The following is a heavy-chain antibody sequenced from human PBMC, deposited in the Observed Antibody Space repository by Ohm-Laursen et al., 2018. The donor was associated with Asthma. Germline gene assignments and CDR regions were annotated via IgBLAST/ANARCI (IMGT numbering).Heavy chain of an antibody. CDR1: GFTFRSYA. V-gene: IGHV3-30-3*01. CDR2: GGSYYDGGLK. CDR3: ARDVMEWYLPAFDF. J-gene: IGHJ4*02. Sequence: SLRLSCAASGFTFRSYAMHWVRQAPGKGLEWVAVGGSYYDGGLKYYADSVNGRFTVSRDDSKNTLYLQMNSLRLDDTAVYYCARDVMEWYLPAFDFWGQGTLVTVSS. D-gene: IGHD3-3*01.